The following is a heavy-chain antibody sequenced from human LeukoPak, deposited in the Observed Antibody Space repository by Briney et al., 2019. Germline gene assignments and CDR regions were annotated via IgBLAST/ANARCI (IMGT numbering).Heavy chain of an antibody. J-gene: IGHJ4*02. V-gene: IGHV4-61*01. D-gene: IGHD6-13*01. CDR1: GGSVSSSNYY. Sequence: SETLSLTCTVSGGSVSSSNYYWSWIRQPPGKGLEWVGFFSYNVHSDYNPSLKSRVTISVDTSKNQFSLRLSSVTAADTAIYYCARVSVAGTRPDYWGQGTQVTVSS. CDR3: ARVSVAGTRPDY. CDR2: FSYNVHS.